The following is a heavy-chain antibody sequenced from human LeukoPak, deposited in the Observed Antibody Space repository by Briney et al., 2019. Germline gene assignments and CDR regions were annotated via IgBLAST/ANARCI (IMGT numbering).Heavy chain of an antibody. CDR1: GGTFSSYT. V-gene: IGHV1-69*02. D-gene: IGHD1-7*01. CDR3: ARQRLTGTYHFDY. CDR2: IIPILGIA. Sequence: ASVKVSCKASGGTFSSYTISWVRQATGQGLEWMGRIIPILGIANHAQKFQGRVTITADKSTSTAYMELSSLRSEDTAVYYCARQRLTGTYHFDYWGQGTLVTVSS. J-gene: IGHJ4*02.